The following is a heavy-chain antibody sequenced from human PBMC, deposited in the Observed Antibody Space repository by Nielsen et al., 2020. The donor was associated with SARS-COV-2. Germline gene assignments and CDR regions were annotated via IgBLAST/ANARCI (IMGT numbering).Heavy chain of an antibody. CDR3: ARGQLWFGFFDL. CDR1: GYTFTSYA. CDR2: INAGNGNT. V-gene: IGHV1-3*01. J-gene: IGHJ2*01. Sequence: ASVKVSCKASGYTFTSYAMHWVRQAPGQRLEWMGWINAGNGNTKYSQKFQGRVTITRNTSISTAYMELSSLRSEDTAVYYCARGQLWFGFFDLWGRGTLVTVSS. D-gene: IGHD3-10*01.